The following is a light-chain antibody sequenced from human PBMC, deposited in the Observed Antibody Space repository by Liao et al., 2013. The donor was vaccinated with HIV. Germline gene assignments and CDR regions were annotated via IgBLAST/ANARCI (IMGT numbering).Light chain of an antibody. V-gene: IGLV3-1*01. Sequence: SYELTQPPSMSVSPGQTASITCSGDKLDTIYASYCQRGPGLSPVLVIYQDSKRPSGIPERISGSNSGNAATLTINGTQAMDEADYFCQAWDSRADVVFGGGTKLTVL. CDR1: KLDTIY. J-gene: IGLJ2*01. CDR3: QAWDSRADVV. CDR2: QDS.